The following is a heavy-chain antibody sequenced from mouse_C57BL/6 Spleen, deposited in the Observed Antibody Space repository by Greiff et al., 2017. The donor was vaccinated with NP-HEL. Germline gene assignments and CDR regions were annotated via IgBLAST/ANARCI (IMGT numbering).Heavy chain of an antibody. D-gene: IGHD2-4*01. CDR3: ARWVDYDGFSLFAY. V-gene: IGHV1-82*01. Sequence: QVQLKQSGPELVKPGASVKISCKASGYAFSSSWMNWVKQRPGKGLEWIGRIYPGDGDTNYNGKFKGKATLTADKSSSTAYMQLSSLTSEDSAVYFCARWVDYDGFSLFAYWGQGTLVTVSA. J-gene: IGHJ3*01. CDR1: GYAFSSSW. CDR2: IYPGDGDT.